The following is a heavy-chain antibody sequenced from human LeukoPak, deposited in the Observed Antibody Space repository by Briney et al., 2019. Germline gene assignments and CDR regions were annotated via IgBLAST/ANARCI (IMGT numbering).Heavy chain of an antibody. J-gene: IGHJ3*02. Sequence: GGSLRLSCAASGFTFSTYWMSWVRQAPGKGLEWVANIKQDGSEKYYVDSVKGRFTISRDNAENSLYLQMNSLRAEDTAVYYCARDFRGTYFEADAFDIWGQGTMATVSS. D-gene: IGHD1-26*01. CDR1: GFTFSTYW. V-gene: IGHV3-7*01. CDR2: IKQDGSEK. CDR3: ARDFRGTYFEADAFDI.